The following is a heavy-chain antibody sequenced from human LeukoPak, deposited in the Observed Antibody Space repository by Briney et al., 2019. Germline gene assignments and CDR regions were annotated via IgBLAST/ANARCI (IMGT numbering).Heavy chain of an antibody. J-gene: IGHJ4*02. CDR3: ARGVGATHFDY. CDR1: GFTFSSYW. Sequence: GGSLRLSCAASGFTFSSYWMSWVRQARGKGLEWVAIIKQDGTEKYYVDSVKGRFTISRDHAKNSLYLQMSSLRAEDTAVYYCARGVGATHFDYWGQGTLVTVSS. V-gene: IGHV3-7*04. D-gene: IGHD1-26*01. CDR2: IKQDGTEK.